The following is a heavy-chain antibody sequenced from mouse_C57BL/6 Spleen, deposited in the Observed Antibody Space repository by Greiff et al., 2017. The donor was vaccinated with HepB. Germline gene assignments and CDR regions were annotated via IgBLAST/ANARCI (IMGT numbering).Heavy chain of an antibody. V-gene: IGHV1-15*01. Sequence: VQLQQSGAELVRPGASVTLSCKASGYTFTDYEMHWVKQTPVHGLEWIGAIDPETGGTAYNQKFKGKAILTADKSSSTAYMELRSLTSEDSAVYYCTRGGDYYYGSSFDYWGQGTTLTVSS. J-gene: IGHJ2*01. CDR3: TRGGDYYYGSSFDY. D-gene: IGHD1-1*01. CDR1: GYTFTDYE. CDR2: IDPETGGT.